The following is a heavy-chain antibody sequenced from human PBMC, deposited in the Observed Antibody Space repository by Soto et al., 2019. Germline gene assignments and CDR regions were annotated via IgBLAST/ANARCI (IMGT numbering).Heavy chain of an antibody. CDR1: GFTFSSYA. J-gene: IGHJ4*02. V-gene: IGHV3-23*01. CDR2: ISTSGDST. CDR3: AINSRYCSSTSCYAD. Sequence: EVQLLESGAGLVQPGGSWGLPFAASGFTFSSYAMSWVRQAPGKGLEWVSGISTSGDSTYYADSVKGRFTISRDNSKDTLYLQMNSLRAGDTAVYYCAINSRYCSSTSCYADWGQGTLVTVSS. D-gene: IGHD2-2*01.